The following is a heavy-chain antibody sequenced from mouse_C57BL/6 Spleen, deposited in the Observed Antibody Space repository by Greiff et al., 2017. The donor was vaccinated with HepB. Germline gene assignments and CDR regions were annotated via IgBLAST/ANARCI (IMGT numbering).Heavy chain of an antibody. CDR1: GYTFTSYD. Sequence: QVQLQQSGPELVKPGASVKLSCKASGYTFTSYDINWVKQRPGQGLEWIGWIYPRDGSPKYNEKFKGKATLTVDTSSSTAYMELHSLTSEDSAVYFCGYGSRGYFDVWGTGTTVTVSS. CDR3: GYGSRGYFDV. V-gene: IGHV1-85*01. J-gene: IGHJ1*03. D-gene: IGHD1-1*01. CDR2: IYPRDGSP.